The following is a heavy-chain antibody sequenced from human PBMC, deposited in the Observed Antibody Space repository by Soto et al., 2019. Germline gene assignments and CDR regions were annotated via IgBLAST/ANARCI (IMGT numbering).Heavy chain of an antibody. D-gene: IGHD6-13*01. J-gene: IGHJ6*02. V-gene: IGHV3-7*03. CDR2: IKEDGSEE. CDR1: GFTFSTYW. Sequence: EVQLVESGGGLVQPGGSLRLSCAASGFTFSTYWMNWVRQAPGKGLEWVANIKEDGSEEYYVDSVKGRFTISRDNAKNSLLLDMNSLRGEDTGVYYCSRDGGALGSASAFVGYNHYGMDVWGQGTTVSVPS. CDR3: SRDGGALGSASAFVGYNHYGMDV.